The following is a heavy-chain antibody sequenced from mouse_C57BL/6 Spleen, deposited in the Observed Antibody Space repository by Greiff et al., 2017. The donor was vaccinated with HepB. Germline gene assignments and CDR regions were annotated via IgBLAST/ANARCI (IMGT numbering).Heavy chain of an antibody. Sequence: VQLQQSGPELVKPGASVKISCKASGYTFTDYYMNWVKQSHGKSLEWIGDINPNNGGTSYNQKFKGKATLTVDKSSSTAYMELRSRTSEDSAVYYCARPYGHYFDYWGQGTTLTVSS. CDR3: ARPYGHYFDY. CDR2: INPNNGGT. D-gene: IGHD1-2*01. J-gene: IGHJ2*01. CDR1: GYTFTDYY. V-gene: IGHV1-26*01.